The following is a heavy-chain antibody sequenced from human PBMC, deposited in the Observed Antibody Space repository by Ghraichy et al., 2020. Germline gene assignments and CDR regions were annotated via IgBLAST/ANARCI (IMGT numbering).Heavy chain of an antibody. J-gene: IGHJ4*02. Sequence: GGSLRLSCVASGFTFSSYSMNWVRQAPGKGLEWVSYISSSSSPIYYADSVKGRFTISRDNAKNSLFLQMNSLRDEDTAVYYCASINRGYSYGTFDYWGQGTLVTVSS. CDR1: GFTFSSYS. D-gene: IGHD5-18*01. V-gene: IGHV3-48*02. CDR3: ASINRGYSYGTFDY. CDR2: ISSSSSPI.